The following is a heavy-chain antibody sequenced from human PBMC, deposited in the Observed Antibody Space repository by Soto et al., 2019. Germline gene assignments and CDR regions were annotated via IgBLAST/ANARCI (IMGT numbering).Heavy chain of an antibody. V-gene: IGHV4-59*01. D-gene: IGHD3-16*01. CDR3: PRAGGGRSYLFAWFDH. Sequence: PSETLSFTCTFSGGSISSYYWGWIRQPPGKGLEWIGHIYYRGSTNYNPSLKSRVTISIDTSKRQFSLNLRSVTAAVTPVYYCPRAGGGRSYLFAWFDHWRLGQVVAVSS. CDR2: IYYRGST. CDR1: GGSISSYY. J-gene: IGHJ5*02.